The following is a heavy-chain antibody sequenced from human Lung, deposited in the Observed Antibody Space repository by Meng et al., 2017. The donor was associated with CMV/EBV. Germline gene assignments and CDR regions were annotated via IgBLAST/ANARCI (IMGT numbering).Heavy chain of an antibody. Sequence: GEXXTISCAASRFTVSSNYMTWVRQAPGKGLEWVSTIYSGGSTYYADSVKGRFTISRDNSKNTLYLQMSSLRPEDTAVYFCARVVRHLWANYYFDYWGQGTLVTVSS. D-gene: IGHD1-1*01. CDR1: RFTVSSNY. CDR3: ARVVRHLWANYYFDY. V-gene: IGHV3-66*02. CDR2: IYSGGST. J-gene: IGHJ4*02.